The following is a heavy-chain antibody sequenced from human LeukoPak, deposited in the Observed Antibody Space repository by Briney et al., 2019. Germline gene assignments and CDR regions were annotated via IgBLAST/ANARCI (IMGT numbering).Heavy chain of an antibody. D-gene: IGHD1-26*01. CDR3: AKDRSIGTYYTFDH. J-gene: IGHJ4*02. CDR2: ISGSGLMT. CDR1: GFTFSDYA. V-gene: IGHV3-23*01. Sequence: PGGSLRLSCAASGFTFSDYAMTWVRQAPGKGLEWVATISGSGLMTYYADSVKGRFTVSGDNSKNTLYLQMSSLTAADTAAYYCAKDRSIGTYYTFDHWGQGTLVTVSS.